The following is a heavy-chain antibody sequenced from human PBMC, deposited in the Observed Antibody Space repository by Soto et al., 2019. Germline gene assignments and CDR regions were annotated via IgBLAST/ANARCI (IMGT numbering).Heavy chain of an antibody. CDR1: GGSISSGDYY. CDR3: AKEPFSITIFGVSGMDF. V-gene: IGHV4-30-4*01. J-gene: IGHJ6*02. Sequence: TLSLTCTVYGGSISSGDYYWSWIRQPPGKGLEWIGYIYYSGSTYYNPSLKSRVTISVDTSKNQFSLNLSSVTAADTAVYYCAKEPFSITIFGVSGMDFCGRRSTV. D-gene: IGHD3-3*01. CDR2: IYYSGST.